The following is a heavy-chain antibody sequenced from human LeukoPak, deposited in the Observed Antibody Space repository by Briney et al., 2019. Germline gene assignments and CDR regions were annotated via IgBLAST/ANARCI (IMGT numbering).Heavy chain of an antibody. CDR2: IYSSGST. D-gene: IGHD3-22*01. V-gene: IGHV3-53*01. J-gene: IGHJ4*02. Sequence: GGSLRLSCAASGFTVSSNYMSWVRQAPGKGLEWVSVIYSSGSTYYADSVKGRFTISRDNSKNTLYLQMNRLRAEDTAVYYCARVMHYYDSSGYDYWGQGTLVTVSS. CDR3: ARVMHYYDSSGYDY. CDR1: GFTVSSNY.